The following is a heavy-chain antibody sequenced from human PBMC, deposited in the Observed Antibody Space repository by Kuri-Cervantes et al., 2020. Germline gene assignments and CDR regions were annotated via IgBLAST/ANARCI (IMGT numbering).Heavy chain of an antibody. V-gene: IGHV1-24*01. CDR1: GYTLTELS. D-gene: IGHD3-22*01. Sequence: ASVKVSCKVSGYTLTELSMHWVRQAPGKGLEWMGGFDPEDGETIYAQKFQGRVTMTEDTSTDTAYMELSSLRSEDTAVYYCARGPSYYSDGSGHFHTLDHWGQGTLVTVSS. CDR3: ARGPSYYSDGSGHFHTLDH. J-gene: IGHJ4*02. CDR2: FDPEDGET.